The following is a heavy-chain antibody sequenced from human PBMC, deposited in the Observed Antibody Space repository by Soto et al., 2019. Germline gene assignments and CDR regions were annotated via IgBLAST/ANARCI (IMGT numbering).Heavy chain of an antibody. Sequence: SETLSLTCTVSGGSISSSSYYWGWIRQPPGKGLEWIGSIYYSGSTYYNPSLKSRVTISVDTSKNQFSLKMSSVTAADTALYYCARVERGTVTTVVDAFDIWGPGTMVTVS. D-gene: IGHD1-1*01. V-gene: IGHV4-39*01. J-gene: IGHJ3*02. CDR1: GGSISSSSYY. CDR2: IYYSGST. CDR3: ARVERGTVTTVVDAFDI.